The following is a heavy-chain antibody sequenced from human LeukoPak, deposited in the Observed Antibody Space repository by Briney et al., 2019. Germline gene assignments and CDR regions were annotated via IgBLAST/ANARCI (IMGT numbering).Heavy chain of an antibody. D-gene: IGHD5-12*01. CDR2: IIPILGIA. CDR1: GGTFSSYA. Sequence: ASVKVSCKASGGTFSSYAISWVRQAPGQGLEWMGRIIPILGIANYAQKFQGRVTITADKSTSTAYMELSSLRSEDTAVYYCARGGYSGYDMEDWYFDLWGRGTLVTVSS. CDR3: ARGGYSGYDMEDWYFDL. V-gene: IGHV1-69*04. J-gene: IGHJ2*01.